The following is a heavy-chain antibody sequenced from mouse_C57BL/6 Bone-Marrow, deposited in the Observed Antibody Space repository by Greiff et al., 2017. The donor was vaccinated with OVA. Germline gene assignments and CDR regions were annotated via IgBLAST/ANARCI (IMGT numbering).Heavy chain of an antibody. J-gene: IGHJ2*01. CDR2: INSDGGST. CDR3: ARPSMMVTTDYFDY. D-gene: IGHD2-3*01. Sequence: DVMLVESGGGLVQPGESLKLSCESNEYEFPSHDMSWVRKTPEKRLELVAAINSDGGSTYYPDTMERRFIISRDNTKKTLYLQMSSLRSEDTALYYCARPSMMVTTDYFDYWGQGTTLTVSS. V-gene: IGHV5-2*01. CDR1: EYEFPSHD.